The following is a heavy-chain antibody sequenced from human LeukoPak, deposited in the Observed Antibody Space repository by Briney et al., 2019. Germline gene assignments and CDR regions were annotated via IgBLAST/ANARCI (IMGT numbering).Heavy chain of an antibody. CDR2: ISAYNGNT. D-gene: IGHD4-17*01. Sequence: ASVTVSCKASGGTFSSYGITWVRQAPGQGLEWMGWISAYNGNTNYAQKFQGRVTMTTDASTSTADMELRSLRSDDTAMYYCARGQTGSDYGDPDPLGYWGQGTLVTVSS. CDR3: ARGQTGSDYGDPDPLGY. V-gene: IGHV1-18*01. J-gene: IGHJ4*02. CDR1: GGTFSSYG.